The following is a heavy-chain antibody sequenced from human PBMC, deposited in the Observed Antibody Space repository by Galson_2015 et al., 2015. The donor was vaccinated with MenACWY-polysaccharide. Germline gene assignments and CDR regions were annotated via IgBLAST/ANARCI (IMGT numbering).Heavy chain of an antibody. J-gene: IGHJ4*02. CDR3: ARVYGGYRTASPHPSYFDY. D-gene: IGHD6-13*01. V-gene: IGHV3-74*01. CDR2: IRNDGSST. Sequence: SLRLSCAASGFTFSGYWMHWVRHAPGEGLGWVARIRNDGSSTSYADSVKGRFTISRDNAKKTLHLQMNSLRAEDTAVYYCARVYGGYRTASPHPSYFDYWGQGTLVTASS. CDR1: GFTFSGYW.